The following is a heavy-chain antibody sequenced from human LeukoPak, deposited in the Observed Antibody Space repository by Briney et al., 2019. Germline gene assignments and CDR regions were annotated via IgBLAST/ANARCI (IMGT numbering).Heavy chain of an antibody. Sequence: PGGSLRLSCVASGFKFSDHGMTWVRQAPGQGLEWVSYISPGSSIIYYADSMKGRFTISRDNAKNSVYLQMNSLRAEDTAVYYCARLYSSSWYWFDPWGQGTLVTVSS. CDR2: ISPGSSII. J-gene: IGHJ5*02. CDR1: GFKFSDHG. CDR3: ARLYSSSWYWFDP. D-gene: IGHD6-13*01. V-gene: IGHV3-48*01.